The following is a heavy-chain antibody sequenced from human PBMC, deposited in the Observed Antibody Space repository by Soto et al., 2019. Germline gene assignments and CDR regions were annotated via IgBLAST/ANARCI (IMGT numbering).Heavy chain of an antibody. Sequence: QITLKESGPTLVKPTQTLTLTCTFSGFSLSTSGVGVGWIRQPPGKALEWLALIYWDDDKRYSPSLKTRLSITKHTSKNQVVLKVTHMDPVDTATYYCAHRPSYCSGGSCYSGFDYWGQGTLVTVSS. CDR3: AHRPSYCSGGSCYSGFDY. CDR1: GFSLSTSGVG. D-gene: IGHD2-15*01. V-gene: IGHV2-5*02. J-gene: IGHJ4*02. CDR2: IYWDDDK.